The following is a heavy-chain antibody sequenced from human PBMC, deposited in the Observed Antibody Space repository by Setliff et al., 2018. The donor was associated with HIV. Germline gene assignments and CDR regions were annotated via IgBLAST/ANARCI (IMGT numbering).Heavy chain of an antibody. CDR1: QDSFSDDY. CDR2: IRLPRGGT. Sequence: ASVKVSCKASQDSFSDDYMNWVRQAPGQRPEWMGWIRLPRGGTKYAQKFQGRVSLTWDTSISTGYMELRRLRSDDTAIYYCVTSPGSFLAQDATEAGDAWGQGSLVTVSS. CDR3: VTSPGSFLAQDATEAGDA. V-gene: IGHV1-2*02. D-gene: IGHD6-13*01. J-gene: IGHJ5*02.